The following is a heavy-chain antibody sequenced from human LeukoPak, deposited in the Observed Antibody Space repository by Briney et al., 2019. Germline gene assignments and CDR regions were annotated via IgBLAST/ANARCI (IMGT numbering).Heavy chain of an antibody. CDR2: ISTSSSTI. CDR1: EFSVGSNY. V-gene: IGHV3-48*01. J-gene: IGHJ4*02. CDR3: ATGHQLWLHYDY. Sequence: GGSLRLSCAASEFSVGSNYMTWVRQAPGKGLEWISYISTSSSTIYYADSVKGRFTISRDNSKNTLYLQMNSLRAEDTAVYYCATGHQLWLHYDYWGQGTLVTVSS. D-gene: IGHD5-18*01.